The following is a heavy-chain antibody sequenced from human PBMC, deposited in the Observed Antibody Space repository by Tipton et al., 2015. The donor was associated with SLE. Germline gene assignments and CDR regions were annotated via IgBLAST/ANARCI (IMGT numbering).Heavy chain of an antibody. J-gene: IGHJ4*02. V-gene: IGHV3-7*01. CDR3: VHYDFWSGYSFDD. CDR2: INQDGTDK. CDR1: GFAFSRYW. D-gene: IGHD3-3*01. Sequence: SLRLSCAASGFAFSRYWMSWVRQAPGKGLEWVANINQDGTDKHYVDSVKGRFTVTRDNAKNSFYPQMNSLRAEDTAVYYCVHYDFWSGYSFDDWGQGTLVIVSS.